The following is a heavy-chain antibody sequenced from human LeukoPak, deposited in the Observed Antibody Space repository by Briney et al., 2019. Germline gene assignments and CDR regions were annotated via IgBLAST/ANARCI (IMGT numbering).Heavy chain of an antibody. CDR2: ISGSGGST. CDR1: GFTFSTYF. V-gene: IGHV3-23*01. Sequence: GGSLRLSCEASGFTFSTYFMNWVRQAPGKGLEWVSAISGSGGSTYYADSVKGRFTISRDNSKNTLYLQMNSLRAEDTAVYYCAKQGDIVVVPAAISFDYWGQGTLVTVSS. D-gene: IGHD2-2*02. J-gene: IGHJ4*02. CDR3: AKQGDIVVVPAAISFDY.